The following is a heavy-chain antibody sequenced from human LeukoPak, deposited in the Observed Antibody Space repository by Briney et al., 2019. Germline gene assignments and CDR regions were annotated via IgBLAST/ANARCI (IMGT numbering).Heavy chain of an antibody. CDR3: ARDLRPQSYSSGWYDAFDI. J-gene: IGHJ3*02. V-gene: IGHV1-69*13. Sequence: GASVKVSCKASGGTFSSYAISWVRQAPGQGLEWMGGIIPIFGTANYAQEFQGRVTITADESTSTAYMELSSLRSEDTAVYYCARDLRPQSYSSGWYDAFDIWGQGTMVTVSS. CDR1: GGTFSSYA. CDR2: IIPIFGTA. D-gene: IGHD6-19*01.